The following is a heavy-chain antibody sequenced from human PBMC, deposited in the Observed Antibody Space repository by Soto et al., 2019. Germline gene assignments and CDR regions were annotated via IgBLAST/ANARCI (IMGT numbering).Heavy chain of an antibody. CDR1: GDTFNFYT. CDR3: ATNYGSGSAHFDN. D-gene: IGHD3-10*01. CDR2: IIPMLGMS. J-gene: IGHJ4*02. V-gene: IGHV1-69*02. Sequence: QVQLVQSGAEVKTPGSSVKVSCTASGDTFNFYTLSWVRQAPGQGLEWMGRIIPMLGMSNYAQKFQGRVTMIADKSTRTAYMGLSSLRSEDTALYYCATNYGSGSAHFDNWGQGTLVTVSS.